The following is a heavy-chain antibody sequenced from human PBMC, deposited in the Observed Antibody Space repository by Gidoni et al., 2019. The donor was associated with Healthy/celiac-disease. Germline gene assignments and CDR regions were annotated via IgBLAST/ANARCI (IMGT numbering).Heavy chain of an antibody. CDR3: ARMTTVTQNYYYYGMDV. Sequence: EVQLVESGGGLVQPGGSLRLSCAASGFTVSSNYMSWVRQAPGKGLEWVSVIYSGGSTYYADSVKGRFTISRDNSKNTLYLQMNSLRAEDTAVYYCARMTTVTQNYYYYGMDVWGQGTTVTVSS. J-gene: IGHJ6*02. CDR1: GFTVSSNY. CDR2: IYSGGST. D-gene: IGHD4-17*01. V-gene: IGHV3-66*01.